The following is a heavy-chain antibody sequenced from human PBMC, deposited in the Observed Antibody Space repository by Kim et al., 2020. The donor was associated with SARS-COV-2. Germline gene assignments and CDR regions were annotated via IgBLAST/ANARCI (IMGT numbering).Heavy chain of an antibody. CDR2: INPSGGST. J-gene: IGHJ4*02. Sequence: ASVTVSCKASGYTFTSYYMHWVRQAPGQGLEWMGIINPSGGSTSYAQKFQGRVTMTRDTSTSTVYMELSSLRSEDTAVYYCARERDITMVRGVNYYFDYWGQGTLVTVSS. CDR1: GYTFTSYY. CDR3: ARERDITMVRGVNYYFDY. D-gene: IGHD3-10*01. V-gene: IGHV1-46*01.